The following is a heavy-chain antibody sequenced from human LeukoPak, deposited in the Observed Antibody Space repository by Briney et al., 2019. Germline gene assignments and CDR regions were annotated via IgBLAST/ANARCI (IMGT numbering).Heavy chain of an antibody. CDR3: ARDVDSGWYGN. CDR1: GFTFSSCA. J-gene: IGHJ4*02. D-gene: IGHD6-19*01. V-gene: IGHV3-30-3*01. CDR2: ISYDGSNK. Sequence: PGGSLRLSCAASGFTFSSCAMHWVRQAPGKGLEWVAVISYDGSNKYYADSVKGRFTISRDNSKNTLYVQMNSLRAEDTAVYYCARDVDSGWYGNWGQGTLVTVSS.